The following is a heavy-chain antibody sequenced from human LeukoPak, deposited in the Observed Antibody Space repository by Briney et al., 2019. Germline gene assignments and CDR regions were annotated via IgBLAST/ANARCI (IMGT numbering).Heavy chain of an antibody. D-gene: IGHD4-17*01. CDR1: GFTFSKYA. CDR2: SWSGGTNT. V-gene: IGHV3-23*01. CDR3: GRDPNGDYVGAFEF. Sequence: GGSLRLSCVASGFTFSKYALVWVRQAPGKGLEWVSASWSGGTNTLYADAVKGRFTISRDNSKNTLFLQMNSLSAGDTAVYYCGRDPNGDYVGAFEFWGHGTMVIVSS. J-gene: IGHJ3*01.